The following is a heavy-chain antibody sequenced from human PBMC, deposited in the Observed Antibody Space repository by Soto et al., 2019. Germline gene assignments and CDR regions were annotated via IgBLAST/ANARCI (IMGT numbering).Heavy chain of an antibody. CDR3: SRIFYDLSTATGGHWFDP. CDR1: GGSINTAGYY. CDR2: IFYSGTT. D-gene: IGHD3-9*01. Sequence: QVQLQESGPGLVKPSQTLSLTCTVSGGSINTAGYYWNWVRHSPGKGLEWIGYIFYSGTTYYNPSLESRLTMTLDKSKTHFSLMLSSVTAADTAYYYCSRIFYDLSTATGGHWFDPWGHGTLVTVSS. J-gene: IGHJ5*02. V-gene: IGHV4-31*03.